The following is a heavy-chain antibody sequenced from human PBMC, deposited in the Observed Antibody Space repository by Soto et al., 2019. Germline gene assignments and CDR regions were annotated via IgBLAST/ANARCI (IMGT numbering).Heavy chain of an antibody. CDR3: ASGDYDFWSGPGGGMDV. D-gene: IGHD3-3*01. J-gene: IGHJ6*02. CDR1: GCSFSSYI. Sequence: SLVKLSCKASGCSFSSYIISWLRQAPGQGLEWMGGIIPIFGTANYAQKFQGRVTITADESTSTAYMELSSLRSEDTAVYYCASGDYDFWSGPGGGMDVWGQGTTVTVSS. V-gene: IGHV1-69*01. CDR2: IIPIFGTA.